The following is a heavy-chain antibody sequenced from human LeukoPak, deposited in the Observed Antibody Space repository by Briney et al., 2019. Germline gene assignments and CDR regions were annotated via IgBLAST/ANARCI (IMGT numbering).Heavy chain of an antibody. CDR2: ISAHNGNT. CDR1: GYTFTSYG. Sequence: ASVKVSCKASGYTFTSYGISWLRQAPGQGLEWMGWISAHNGNTNYVQKLQGRVSMTTDTSTSTAYMELRSLRSDDTAVYYCAIDSSSMKYFDYWGQGTLVTVSS. CDR3: AIDSSSMKYFDY. V-gene: IGHV1-18*01. D-gene: IGHD3-22*01. J-gene: IGHJ4*02.